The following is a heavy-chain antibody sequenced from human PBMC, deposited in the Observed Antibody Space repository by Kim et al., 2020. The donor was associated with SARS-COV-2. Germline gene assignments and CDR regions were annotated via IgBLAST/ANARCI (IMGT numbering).Heavy chain of an antibody. D-gene: IGHD2-2*01. CDR2: YY. J-gene: IGHJ6*02. Sequence: YYEYAVSLRSRITIDPDTSQNQFSLQLNSVTPEDTAVYYCARRSRNAMDVWGQGTTVTVSS. V-gene: IGHV6-1*01. CDR3: ARRSRNAMDV.